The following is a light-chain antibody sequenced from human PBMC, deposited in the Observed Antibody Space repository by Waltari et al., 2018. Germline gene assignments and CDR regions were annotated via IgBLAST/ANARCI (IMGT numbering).Light chain of an antibody. CDR2: DAS. V-gene: IGKV3D-20*01. J-gene: IGKJ4*01. Sequence: GAGRGVSRSWLAGYQQKRGRGAGLLIYDASSRATGIPDRFSGSGSGTDFTLTISRLEPEDFAVYYCQQYGSSPLTFGGGTKVEIK. CDR1: RGVSRSW. CDR3: QQYGSSPLT.